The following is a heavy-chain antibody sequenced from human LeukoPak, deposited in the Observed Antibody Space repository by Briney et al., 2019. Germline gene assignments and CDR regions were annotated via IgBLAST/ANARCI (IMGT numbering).Heavy chain of an antibody. Sequence: SQTLSLTCTVSGGPISSGSYYWSWIRQPAGKGLEWIGRIYTSGSTNYNPSLKSRVTISVDTSKNQFSLKLSSVTAADTAVYYCARCPYDILTGYYSVDYWGQGTLVTVSS. CDR2: IYTSGST. D-gene: IGHD3-9*01. J-gene: IGHJ4*02. CDR1: GGPISSGSYY. V-gene: IGHV4-61*02. CDR3: ARCPYDILTGYYSVDY.